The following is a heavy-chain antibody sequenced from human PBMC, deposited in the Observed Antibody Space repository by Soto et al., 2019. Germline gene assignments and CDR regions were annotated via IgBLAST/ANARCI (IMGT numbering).Heavy chain of an antibody. D-gene: IGHD3-22*01. V-gene: IGHV4-59*01. CDR1: GGSISSYY. CDR2: IYYSGST. Sequence: PSETLSLTCTVSGGSISSYYWSWIRRPPGKGLEWIGYIYYSGSTNYNPSLKSRVTISVDTSKNQFSLKLSSVTAADTAVYYCARISSGYYYVDYWGQGTLVTVS. J-gene: IGHJ4*02. CDR3: ARISSGYYYVDY.